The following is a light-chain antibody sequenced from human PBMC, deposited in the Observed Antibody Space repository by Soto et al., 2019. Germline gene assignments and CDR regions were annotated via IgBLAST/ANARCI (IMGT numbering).Light chain of an antibody. J-gene: IGLJ2*01. CDR3: SSYAGSNNLV. Sequence: QSALTQPPSASGSPGQSVTISCTGTSSDVGGYNYVSWYQQYPGKAPKVMIYEVSKRPSGVPDRFSGSKSGNTASQTVSGLQAEDEADYYCSSYAGSNNLVFGGGTKLTVL. CDR1: SSDVGGYNY. CDR2: EVS. V-gene: IGLV2-8*01.